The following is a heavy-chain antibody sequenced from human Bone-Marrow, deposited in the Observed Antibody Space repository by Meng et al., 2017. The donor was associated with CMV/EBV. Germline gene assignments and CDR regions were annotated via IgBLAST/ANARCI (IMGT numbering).Heavy chain of an antibody. CDR3: ASCGGDCPKHFKYFQH. CDR1: GFTFSSYE. V-gene: IGHV3-53*01. Sequence: GGSLRLSCAASGFTFSSYEMNWVRQAPGKGLEWVSVIYSGGSTYYADSVKGRFTISRDNSKNTLYLQMNSLRAEDTAVYYCASCGGDCPKHFKYFQHWGQGTLVTVSS. J-gene: IGHJ1*01. CDR2: IYSGGST. D-gene: IGHD2-21*01.